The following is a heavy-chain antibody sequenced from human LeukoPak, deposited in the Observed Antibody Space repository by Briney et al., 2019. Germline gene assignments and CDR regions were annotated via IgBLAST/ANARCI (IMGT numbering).Heavy chain of an antibody. CDR3: ARGTEGVTGPQATHPSWLPKVPYYFDY. CDR1: GYTFTSYY. D-gene: IGHD6-13*01. J-gene: IGHJ4*02. V-gene: IGHV1-46*01. Sequence: ASVKVSCKASGYTFTSYYMHWVRQAPGQGLEWMGIIDPSGGSTSYAQKFQGRVTMTRDTSTSTVYMELSSLRSEDTAVYYCARGTEGVTGPQATHPSWLPKVPYYFDYWGQGTLVTVSS. CDR2: IDPSGGST.